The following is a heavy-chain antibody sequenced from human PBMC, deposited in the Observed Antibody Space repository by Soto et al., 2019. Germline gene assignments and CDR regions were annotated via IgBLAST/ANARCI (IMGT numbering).Heavy chain of an antibody. V-gene: IGHV1-46*01. CDR3: ARVGMKVDTAMVFDY. J-gene: IGHJ4*02. CDR1: GYTFTGYY. Sequence: GASVKVSCKASGYTFTGYYMHWVRQAPGQGLEWMGTINPSGGSTSYAQKFQGRVTMTRDTSTSTVYMELSSLRSEDTAVYYCARVGMKVDTAMVFDYWGQGTLVTVSS. D-gene: IGHD5-18*01. CDR2: INPSGGST.